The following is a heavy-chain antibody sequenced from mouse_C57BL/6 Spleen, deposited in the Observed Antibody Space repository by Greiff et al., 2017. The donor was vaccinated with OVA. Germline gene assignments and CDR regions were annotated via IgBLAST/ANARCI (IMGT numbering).Heavy chain of an antibody. J-gene: IGHJ2*01. D-gene: IGHD4-1*01. CDR3: ARHEEGPLTGTRYFDD. V-gene: IGHV1-82*01. CDR1: GYAFSSSW. Sequence: QVQLQQSGPELVKPGASVKISCKASGYAFSSSWMNWVKQRPGKGLEWIGRIYPGDGDTNYNGKFKGKATLTADKSSSTAYMQLSSLTSEDSAVYFCARHEEGPLTGTRYFDDWGQGTTLTVSS. CDR2: IYPGDGDT.